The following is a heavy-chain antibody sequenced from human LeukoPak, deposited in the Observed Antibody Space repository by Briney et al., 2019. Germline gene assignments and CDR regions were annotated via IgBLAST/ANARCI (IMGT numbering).Heavy chain of an antibody. CDR3: ARGGWADAFDI. J-gene: IGHJ3*02. CDR2: ISYDGSNK. Sequence: GGSLRLSCSASGFTFSRYGMNWVRQAPGKGLEWVAVISYDGSNKYYADSVKGRFTISRDSSKNTLYLQMNSLRAEDTAVYYRARGGWADAFDIWGQGTMVTVSS. D-gene: IGHD6-19*01. CDR1: GFTFSRYG. V-gene: IGHV3-30*03.